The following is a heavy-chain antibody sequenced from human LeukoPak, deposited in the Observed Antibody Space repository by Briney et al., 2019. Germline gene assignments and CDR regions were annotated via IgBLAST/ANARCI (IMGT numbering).Heavy chain of an antibody. CDR2: IYYSGST. V-gene: IGHV4-59*01. CDR3: ASRNVVDAFDI. J-gene: IGHJ3*02. CDR1: GGSISSYY. Sequence: SETLSLTCTVSGGSISSYYWSWIRQPPGKGLEWIGYIYYSGSTNYNPSLKSRVTISVDTSKNQFSLKLSSVTAADTAVYYCASRNVVDAFDIWGQGTMVTVSS.